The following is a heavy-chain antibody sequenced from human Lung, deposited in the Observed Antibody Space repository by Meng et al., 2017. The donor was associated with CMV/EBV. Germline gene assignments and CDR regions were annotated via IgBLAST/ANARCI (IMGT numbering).Heavy chain of an antibody. CDR1: GFTFSTYD. J-gene: IGHJ4*02. CDR3: ARARSPTHFDY. Sequence: GGSLRLSCTASGFTFSTYDFHWVRQPTGKGLEWVSSIGTVGDTYSIGSVKGRFIISREDAKNSVYLQMNGLRDGDTGLYYCARARSPTHFDYWGRGAVVTVSS. CDR2: IGTVGDT. V-gene: IGHV3-13*01.